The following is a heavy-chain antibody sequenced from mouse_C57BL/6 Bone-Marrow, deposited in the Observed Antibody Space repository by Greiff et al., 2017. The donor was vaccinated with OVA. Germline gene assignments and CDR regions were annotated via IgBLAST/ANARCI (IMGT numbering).Heavy chain of an antibody. D-gene: IGHD2-4*01. Sequence: QVQLQQSGAELMKPGASVKISCKATGYTFRSYWIEWVKQRPGHGLEWIGEILPGSGSTNYNEKFKGKATFTADISSNTAYMQLSSLTSEDSAVYYCARNYDYFDDWGQGTTLTVSS. V-gene: IGHV1-9*01. CDR3: ARNYDYFDD. J-gene: IGHJ2*01. CDR2: ILPGSGST. CDR1: GYTFRSYW.